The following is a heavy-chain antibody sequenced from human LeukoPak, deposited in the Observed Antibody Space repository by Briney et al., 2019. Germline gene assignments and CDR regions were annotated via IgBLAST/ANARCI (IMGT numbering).Heavy chain of an antibody. D-gene: IGHD3-10*01. V-gene: IGHV3-30*02. CDR2: IRYDGSNK. CDR1: GFTFSGYG. Sequence: TGGSLRLSCAASGFTFSGYGMHWVRQAPGKGLEWVAFIRYDGSNKYYADSVKGRFTISRDNSKNTLFLEMNNLRADDTAIYYCARISGSGSNYYYYYMDVWGKGTTVTISS. J-gene: IGHJ6*03. CDR3: ARISGSGSNYYYYYMDV.